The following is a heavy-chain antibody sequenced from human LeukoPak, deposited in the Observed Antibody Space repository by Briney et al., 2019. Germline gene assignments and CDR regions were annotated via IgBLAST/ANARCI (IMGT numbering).Heavy chain of an antibody. J-gene: IGHJ4*02. V-gene: IGHV1-69*04. CDR2: IIPILGIA. D-gene: IGHD3-16*02. Sequence: SVKVSCKASGGTFSSYAISWVRQAPGQGLEWMGRIIPILGIANYAQKFQGRVTITADKSTSTAYMELSSLRSEDTAVYYCARAHRYDYVWGSYRSSPGDYWGQGTLVTVSS. CDR3: ARAHRYDYVWGSYRSSPGDY. CDR1: GGTFSSYA.